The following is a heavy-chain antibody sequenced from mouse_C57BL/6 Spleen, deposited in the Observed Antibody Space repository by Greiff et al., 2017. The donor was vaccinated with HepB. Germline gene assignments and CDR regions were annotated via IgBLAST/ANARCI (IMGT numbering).Heavy chain of an antibody. Sequence: VQLKESVAELVRPGASVKLSCTASGFNIKNTYMHWVKQRPEQGLEWIGRIDPANGNTKYAPKFQGKATITADTSSNTAYLQLSSLTSEDTAIYYCARGGNDYDDWSRYFDVWGTGTTVTVSS. V-gene: IGHV14-3*01. CDR1: GFNIKNTY. D-gene: IGHD2-4*01. CDR3: ARGGNDYDDWSRYFDV. CDR2: IDPANGNT. J-gene: IGHJ1*03.